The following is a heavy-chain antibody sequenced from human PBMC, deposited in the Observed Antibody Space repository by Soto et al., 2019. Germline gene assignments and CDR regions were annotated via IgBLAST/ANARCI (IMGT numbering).Heavy chain of an antibody. CDR1: GFTFSSYA. CDR3: ARELDIVVVVAATVASGGMDV. CDR2: ISYDGSNK. Sequence: QVQLVESGGGVVQPGRSLRLSCAASGFTFSSYAMHWVRQAPGKGLEWVAVISYDGSNKYYADSVKGRFTISRDNSKNXLXLXXNSLRAEDTAVYYCARELDIVVVVAATVASGGMDVWGQGTTVTVSS. V-gene: IGHV3-30-3*01. D-gene: IGHD2-15*01. J-gene: IGHJ6*02.